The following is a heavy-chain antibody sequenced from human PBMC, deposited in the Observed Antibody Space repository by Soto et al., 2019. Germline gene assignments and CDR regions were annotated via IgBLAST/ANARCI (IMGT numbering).Heavy chain of an antibody. CDR1: GYTFTSYA. CDR2: INAGNGNT. CDR3: ARDESVVAASGHYYGLDV. V-gene: IGHV1-3*01. D-gene: IGHD2-15*01. Sequence: GASVKVSCKASGYTFTSYAMHWVRQAPGQRLEWMGWINAGNGNTKYSQKFQGRVTITRDTSASTAYMELSSLRSEDTAVYYCARDESVVAASGHYYGLDVWGQGTTVTVSS. J-gene: IGHJ6*02.